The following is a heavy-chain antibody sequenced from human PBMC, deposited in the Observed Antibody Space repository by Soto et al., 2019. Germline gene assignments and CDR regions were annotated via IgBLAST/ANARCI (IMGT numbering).Heavy chain of an antibody. CDR2: LNPGNGVT. CDR1: GFTFTTYT. CDR3: ARDIAGSYKAFDY. J-gene: IGHJ4*02. D-gene: IGHD3-10*01. Sequence: ASVKVSCKASGFTFTTYTIHWVRQAPGQSLRWLGWLNPGNGVTKYSENFKGRVTITRDTSASTAYMEVTSLRSEDTAIYYCARDIAGSYKAFDYWGQGTLVTVSS. V-gene: IGHV1-3*01.